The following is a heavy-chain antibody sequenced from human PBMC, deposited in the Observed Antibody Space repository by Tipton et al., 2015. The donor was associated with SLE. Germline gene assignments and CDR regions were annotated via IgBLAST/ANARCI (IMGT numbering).Heavy chain of an antibody. J-gene: IGHJ5*02. V-gene: IGHV4-39*01. CDR1: GGSINTNNYY. CDR2: VFYSGTT. CDR3: ARQEWVTKPNCFDP. Sequence: TLSLTCTVSGGSINTNNYYWAWVRQPPGKGLDWIGSVFYSGTTYYKTSLRSRVTISIDTSKNHFSLNLSSVTAADTAVYYCARQEWVTKPNCFDPWGQGILVTVPS. D-gene: IGHD3-3*01.